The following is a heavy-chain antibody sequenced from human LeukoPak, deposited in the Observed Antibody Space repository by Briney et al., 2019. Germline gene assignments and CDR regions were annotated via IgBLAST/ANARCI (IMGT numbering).Heavy chain of an antibody. CDR1: GFTVSSNY. J-gene: IGHJ4*02. Sequence: GGSLRLSCAAPGFTVSSNYMSWVRQAPGKGLEWVSVIYSGGSTYYADSVKGRFTISRDNSKNTLYLQMNSLRAEDTAVYYCARGRSGHSSSCCDGWGQGTLVTVSS. CDR3: ARGRSGHSSSCCDG. D-gene: IGHD6-13*01. V-gene: IGHV3-66*01. CDR2: IYSGGST.